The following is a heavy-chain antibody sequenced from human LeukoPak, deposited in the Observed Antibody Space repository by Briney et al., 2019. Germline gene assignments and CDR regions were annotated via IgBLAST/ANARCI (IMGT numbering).Heavy chain of an antibody. CDR1: GGSISSSSYY. CDR2: IYYSGST. CDR3: ARALGDSSGFDY. J-gene: IGHJ4*02. V-gene: IGHV4-61*05. Sequence: PSETLSLTCTVSGGSISSSSYYWGWIRQPPGKGLEWIGYIYYSGSTNYNPSLKSRVTISVDTSKNQFSLKLSSVTAADTAVYYCARALGDSSGFDYWGQGTLVTVSS. D-gene: IGHD3-22*01.